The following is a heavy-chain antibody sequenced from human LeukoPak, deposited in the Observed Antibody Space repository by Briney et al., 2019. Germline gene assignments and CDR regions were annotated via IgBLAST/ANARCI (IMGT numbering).Heavy chain of an antibody. CDR3: ARDYAITMPLDY. D-gene: IGHD3-10*01. Sequence: ASVKVSCKASGYTFTSYGIIWVRQAPGQGLEWMGWISAYNGNTNYAQKLQGRVTMTTDTSTSTAYMELRSLRSDDTAVYYCARDYAITMPLDYWGQGTLVTVSS. V-gene: IGHV1-18*01. J-gene: IGHJ4*02. CDR1: GYTFTSYG. CDR2: ISAYNGNT.